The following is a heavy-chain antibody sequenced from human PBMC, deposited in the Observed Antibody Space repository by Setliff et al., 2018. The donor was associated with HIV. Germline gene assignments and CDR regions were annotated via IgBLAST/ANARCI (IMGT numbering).Heavy chain of an antibody. V-gene: IGHV1-18*01. CDR3: ARYGSGWPLWYFDL. CDR2: IATYNGNT. CDR1: GYTFNSYG. D-gene: IGHD6-19*01. J-gene: IGHJ2*01. Sequence: ASVKVSCKASGYTFNSYGISWVRQAPGQGPEWVGWIATYNGNTNYAQKLQGRVTMTTDTSTSTAYMELRSLRSDDTAVYYCARYGSGWPLWYFDLWGRGTLVTVSS.